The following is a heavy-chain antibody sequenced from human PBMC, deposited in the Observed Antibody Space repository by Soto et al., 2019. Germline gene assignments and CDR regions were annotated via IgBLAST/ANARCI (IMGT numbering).Heavy chain of an antibody. CDR3: ENDLVYGGRGAFDI. Sequence: QVQLVESGGGVVQPGRSLRLSCAASGFTFSSYGMHWVRQAPGKGLEWVAVISYDGSNKYYADSVKGRFTISRDNSKNTLYLQMNSLRAEDTAVYYCENDLVYGGRGAFDIWGQGTMVTVSS. CDR2: ISYDGSNK. V-gene: IGHV3-30*18. J-gene: IGHJ3*02. D-gene: IGHD2-8*01. CDR1: GFTFSSYG.